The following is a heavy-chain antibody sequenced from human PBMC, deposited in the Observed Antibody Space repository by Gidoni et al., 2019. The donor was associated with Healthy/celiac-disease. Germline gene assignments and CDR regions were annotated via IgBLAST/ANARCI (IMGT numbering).Heavy chain of an antibody. CDR3: ARDREMATTQYYYGMDV. D-gene: IGHD5-12*01. V-gene: IGHV1-69*08. CDR2: IIPIFGIA. J-gene: IGHJ6*02. Sequence: QVQLVQSGSEVKKPGASVKVSCKASGGTFSPYTISWVRQAHGQGLEWMGRIIPIFGIANYAQKFQGRVTITADKSTSTAYMELSSLRSKDTAVYYCARDREMATTQYYYGMDVWGQGTTVTVSS. CDR1: GGTFSPYT.